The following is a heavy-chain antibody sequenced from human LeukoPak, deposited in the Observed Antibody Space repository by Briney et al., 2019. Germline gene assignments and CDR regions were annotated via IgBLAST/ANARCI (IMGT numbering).Heavy chain of an antibody. D-gene: IGHD6-25*01. CDR3: ARLDSGVFDY. V-gene: IGHV5-51*01. Sequence: GESLKISCXGSGYSFTSYWIGWVREMPGKGLEWMGIIYPYDSDTRYSPSFQSQVTISADKSISTAYLQWSSLTASDTAMYYCARLDSGVFDYWGQGTLVTVSS. CDR1: GYSFTSYW. CDR2: IYPYDSDT. J-gene: IGHJ4*02.